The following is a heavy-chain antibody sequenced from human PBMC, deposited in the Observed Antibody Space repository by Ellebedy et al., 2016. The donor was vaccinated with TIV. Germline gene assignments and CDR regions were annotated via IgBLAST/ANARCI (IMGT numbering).Heavy chain of an antibody. CDR2: ISGSGDST. CDR1: GFTASGFTFDSYT. D-gene: IGHD3-22*01. Sequence: PGGSLRLSCAASGFTASGFTFDSYTMAWVRQAPGKGLDWVSGISGSGDSTYYADSVKGRFTISRENSRNTLYLQMNSLRAEDTALYYCVQLNQHDRSGYYEKYFHYWGQGTLVTVSS. J-gene: IGHJ1*01. CDR3: VQLNQHDRSGYYEKYFHY. V-gene: IGHV3-23*01.